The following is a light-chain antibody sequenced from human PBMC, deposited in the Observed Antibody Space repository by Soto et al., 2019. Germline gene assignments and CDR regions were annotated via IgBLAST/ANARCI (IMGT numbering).Light chain of an antibody. J-gene: IGLJ2*01. Sequence: QAVVTQEPSLTVSPGGTVTLTCGSSTGAVTSGHYPYWFQQKPGQAPRTLIYDTSNKHSWTPARFSGSLLGGKAALTLSGAQPEDEAEYYCLLSYSGARPYVVFGGGTSSPS. CDR1: TGAVTSGHY. CDR2: DTS. V-gene: IGLV7-46*01. CDR3: LLSYSGARPYVV.